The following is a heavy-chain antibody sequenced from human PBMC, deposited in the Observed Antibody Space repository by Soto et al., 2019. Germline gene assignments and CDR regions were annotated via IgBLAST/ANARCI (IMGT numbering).Heavy chain of an antibody. CDR2: VNPSSGTA. V-gene: IGHV1-46*01. Sequence: ASVKVSCKAPGGIFSSYVINWVRQAPGQGLEWMGIVNPSSGTANYAQKFQGRVTMTRDTSTSTVYMELSSLTSEETAVYYCARVKDNYWGQGTLVTVSS. CDR1: GGIFSSYV. J-gene: IGHJ4*02. CDR3: ARVKDNY.